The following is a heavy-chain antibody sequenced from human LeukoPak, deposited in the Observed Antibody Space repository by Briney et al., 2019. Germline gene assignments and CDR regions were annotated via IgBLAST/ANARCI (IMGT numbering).Heavy chain of an antibody. J-gene: IGHJ6*03. CDR2: IYHSGST. D-gene: IGHD2-2*01. Sequence: SETLSLTCAVSGYSISSGYYWGWIRQPPGKALEWIGSIYHSGSTYYNPSLKSRVTISVDTSKNQFSLKLSSVTAADTAVYYCARPAPAAKLRYYYMDVWGKGTTVTVSS. V-gene: IGHV4-38-2*01. CDR1: GYSISSGYY. CDR3: ARPAPAAKLRYYYMDV.